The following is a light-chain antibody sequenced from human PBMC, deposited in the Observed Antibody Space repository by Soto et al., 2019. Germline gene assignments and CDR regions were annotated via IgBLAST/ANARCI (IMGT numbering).Light chain of an antibody. CDR3: QQHGGRPLT. Sequence: DIQLTQSPSSLSASVGDRATISCQASQDINNSFTWYQQKPGQAPTLLIYDASSVETGVPSRFSGSGSGTHFTLTISSLEPEDFAIYYCQQHGGRPLTFGGGTRVELK. J-gene: IGKJ4*01. CDR2: DAS. V-gene: IGKV1-33*01. CDR1: QDINNS.